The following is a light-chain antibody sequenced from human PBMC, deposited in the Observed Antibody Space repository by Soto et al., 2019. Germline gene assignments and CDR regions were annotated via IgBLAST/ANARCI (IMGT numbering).Light chain of an antibody. J-gene: IGKJ1*01. CDR2: KAS. CDR1: QDIRSF. Sequence: DIQMTQSPSSVSASVGDRVTITCRASQDIRSFLAWYQQKPGKAPKLLIYKASSLESGVPSRFSGSGSGTEFTLTISSLQPDDFATYYCQQYNSYWTFGQGTKVDIK. CDR3: QQYNSYWT. V-gene: IGKV1-5*03.